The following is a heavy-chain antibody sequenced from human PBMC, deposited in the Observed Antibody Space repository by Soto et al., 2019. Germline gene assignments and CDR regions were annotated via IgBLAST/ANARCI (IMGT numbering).Heavy chain of an antibody. J-gene: IGHJ4*02. CDR1: GGSFSGYY. CDR3: ARPKGFGSGYYNY. CDR2: INHSGST. D-gene: IGHD3-22*01. Sequence: QVQLQQWGAGLLKPSETLSLTCAVYGGSFSGYYWSWIRQPPGKGLEWIGEINHSGSTNYNPSLKRRVTISVDTSKNQFSLKLSSVTAADTAVYYCARPKGFGSGYYNYWGQGTLVTVSS. V-gene: IGHV4-34*01.